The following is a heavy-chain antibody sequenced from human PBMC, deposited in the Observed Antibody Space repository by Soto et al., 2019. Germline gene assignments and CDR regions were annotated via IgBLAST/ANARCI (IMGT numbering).Heavy chain of an antibody. CDR3: AREFVGVIRTLDY. CDR1: GASINSDNYY. Sequence: SETLSLTCTVSGASINSDNYYWTWIRQHPGKGLEWIGYIHFSGSTNYNPSLKSRLIISVDTSKNQFSLKLNSVTAADTAVYYCAREFVGVIRTLDYWGQGSLVTVSS. D-gene: IGHD3-16*01. V-gene: IGHV4-31*03. CDR2: IHFSGST. J-gene: IGHJ4*02.